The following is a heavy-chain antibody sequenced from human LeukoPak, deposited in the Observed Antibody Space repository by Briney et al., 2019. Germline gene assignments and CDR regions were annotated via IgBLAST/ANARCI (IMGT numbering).Heavy chain of an antibody. CDR1: GFTFSSYD. Sequence: PGGSLRLSCAASGFTFSSYDMHWVRQVTEKGLEWVSAIDTAGDTYYPGSVKGRFTISRENAKNSLCLQMNSLRAGDTAVYYCARDPGSGHYGMDVWGQGTTVTVSS. V-gene: IGHV3-13*04. CDR3: ARDPGSGHYGMDV. D-gene: IGHD3-10*01. J-gene: IGHJ6*02. CDR2: IDTAGDT.